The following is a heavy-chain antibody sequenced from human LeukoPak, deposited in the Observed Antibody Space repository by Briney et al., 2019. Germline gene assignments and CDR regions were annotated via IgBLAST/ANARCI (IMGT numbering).Heavy chain of an antibody. CDR2: IYYSGST. Sequence: PSETLSLTCTVSGGSISSGDYYWRWIRQPPGKGLEWIGYIYYSGSTYYNPPLKSRVTISVDTSKNQFSLKLSSVTAADTAVYYCARGSDYGDPIPFDYWGQGTLVTVSS. D-gene: IGHD4-17*01. J-gene: IGHJ4*02. CDR3: ARGSDYGDPIPFDY. V-gene: IGHV4-30-4*01. CDR1: GGSISSGDYY.